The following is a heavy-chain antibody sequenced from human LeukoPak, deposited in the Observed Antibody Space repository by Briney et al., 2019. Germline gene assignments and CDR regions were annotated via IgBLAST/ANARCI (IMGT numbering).Heavy chain of an antibody. J-gene: IGHJ3*02. CDR2: IIPILGIA. Sequence: ASVTVSCKASGGTFSSYAISWVRQAPGQGLEWMGRIIPILGIANYAQKFQGRVTITADKSTSTAYMELSSLRSEDTAVYYCARGWRNYYDSQGAFDIWGQGTMVTVSS. CDR1: GGTFSSYA. V-gene: IGHV1-69*04. D-gene: IGHD3-22*01. CDR3: ARGWRNYYDSQGAFDI.